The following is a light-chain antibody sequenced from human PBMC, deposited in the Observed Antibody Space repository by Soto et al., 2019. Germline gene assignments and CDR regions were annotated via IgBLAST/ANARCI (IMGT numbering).Light chain of an antibody. J-gene: IGKJ1*01. CDR1: QSIITY. V-gene: IGKV1-5*01. Sequence: DIEMNQSPSTLSASVGDRVTITCRASQSIITYVTWYQQKPGKAPNRLIYSASSLQSGVPSRFSGSGSGTEFTLTISSLQPDDFATYYCQQYNSNSQTFGQGTKVDIK. CDR2: SAS. CDR3: QQYNSNSQT.